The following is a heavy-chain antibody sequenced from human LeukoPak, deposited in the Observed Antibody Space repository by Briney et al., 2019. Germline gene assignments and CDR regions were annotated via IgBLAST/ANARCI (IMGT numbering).Heavy chain of an antibody. CDR1: GGSISSYY. CDR3: ARHRDDPAGYFDY. V-gene: IGHV4-59*08. Sequence: SETLSLTCTVSGGSISSYYWSWIRQPPGKGLEWIGYIYYSGSTNYNPFLKSRVTISVDTSKNQFSLKLSSVTAADTAVYYCARHRDDPAGYFDYWGQGTLVTVSS. D-gene: IGHD1-1*01. CDR2: IYYSGST. J-gene: IGHJ4*02.